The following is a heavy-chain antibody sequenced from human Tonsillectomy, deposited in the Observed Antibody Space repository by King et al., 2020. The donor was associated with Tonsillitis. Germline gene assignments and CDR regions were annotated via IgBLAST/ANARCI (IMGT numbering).Heavy chain of an antibody. CDR2: INPSGGST. D-gene: IGHD6-13*01. CDR1: GYTFTSYY. Sequence: QLVQSGAEVKKPGASVKVSCKASGYTFTSYYMHWVRQAPGQGLEWMGIINPSGGSTTYAQKFQGRVTMTRDTSTSPVYMELSSLRSEDTAVYYCARGIAGHWYFDLWGRGTLVTVSS. J-gene: IGHJ2*01. V-gene: IGHV1-46*01. CDR3: ARGIAGHWYFDL.